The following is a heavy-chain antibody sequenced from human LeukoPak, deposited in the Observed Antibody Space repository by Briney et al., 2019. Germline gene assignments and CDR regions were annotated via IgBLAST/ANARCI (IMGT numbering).Heavy chain of an antibody. V-gene: IGHV4-31*02. J-gene: IGHJ4*02. CDR2: IYYSGST. CDR1: GITLSNYG. CDR3: ARQRSSSWFPYYFDY. Sequence: LSCAVSGITLSNYGMSWIRQHPGKGLEWIGYIYYSGSTYYNPSLKSRVTISVDTSKNQFSLKLSSVTAADTAVYYCARQRSSSWFPYYFDYWGQGTLVTVSS. D-gene: IGHD6-13*01.